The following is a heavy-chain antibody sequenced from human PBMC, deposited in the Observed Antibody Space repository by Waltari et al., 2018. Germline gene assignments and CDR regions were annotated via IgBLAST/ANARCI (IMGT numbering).Heavy chain of an antibody. CDR2: IYTSGST. J-gene: IGHJ4*02. V-gene: IGHV4-4*07. Sequence: QVQLQESGPGLVKPSETLSLTCTVSGGSISSYYWSWIRQPAGKGLEWIGRIYTSGSTNYNPSLKSRVTMSVDTSKNQFSLKLSSLRSEDTAVYYCARGGPECGGDCYWDLDYWGQGTLVTVSS. D-gene: IGHD2-21*01. CDR3: ARGGPECGGDCYWDLDY. CDR1: GGSISSYY.